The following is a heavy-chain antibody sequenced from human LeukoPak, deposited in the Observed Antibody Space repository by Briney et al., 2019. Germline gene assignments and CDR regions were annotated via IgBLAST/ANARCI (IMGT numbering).Heavy chain of an antibody. CDR2: ITYDGSNK. D-gene: IGHD6-19*01. CDR3: ARGTPGWSGWYSYYFDS. Sequence: QPGGSLRLSCAASGFTFSSYAMHWVRQAPGKGLEWVATITYDGSNKYYADSVKGRFTISRDNSKNTLYLQMNSLRADDTAVYYCARGTPGWSGWYSYYFDSWGQGTLVTVSS. J-gene: IGHJ4*02. CDR1: GFTFSSYA. V-gene: IGHV3-30-3*01.